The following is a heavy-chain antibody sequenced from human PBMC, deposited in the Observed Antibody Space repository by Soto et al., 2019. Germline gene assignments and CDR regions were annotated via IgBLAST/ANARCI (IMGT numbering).Heavy chain of an antibody. CDR3: ARMAPPIDY. CDR1: GFTFTTYS. Sequence: GGSMRLSCAASGFTFTTYSINWVRQAPGKGLEWVSYISSSGSTIYYADAVKGRFTISRDNAKNSLYLQMNSLRAEDTAVYYCARMAPPIDYWGQGTLVTVSS. CDR2: ISSSGSTI. V-gene: IGHV3-48*04. J-gene: IGHJ4*02. D-gene: IGHD5-12*01.